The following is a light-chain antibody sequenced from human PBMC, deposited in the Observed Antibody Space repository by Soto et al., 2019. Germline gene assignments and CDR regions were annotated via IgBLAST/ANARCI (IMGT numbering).Light chain of an antibody. V-gene: IGKV3-15*01. CDR1: QSIRNN. J-gene: IGKJ2*01. CDR3: QQYDNWPPYT. Sequence: EIVMTQSPATLSVSPGERATLSCRASQSIRNNLIWYQQKSGQAPRLLIYGASTRATGIPARFSGSGSGTEFTLTISSLQSEDLAVYYCQQYDNWPPYTFGQGTKVEIK. CDR2: GAS.